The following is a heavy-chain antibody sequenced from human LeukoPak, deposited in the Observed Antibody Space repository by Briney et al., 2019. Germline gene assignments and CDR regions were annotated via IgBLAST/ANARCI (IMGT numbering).Heavy chain of an antibody. CDR1: GGSISSGGYY. Sequence: KPSETLSLTCTVSGGSISSGGYYWSWIRQHPGKGLEWIGYIYYSGSTYYNPSLKSRVTISVDTSKNQFSLKLSSVTATDTAVYYCARRGIAAEAFDYWGQGTLVTVSS. D-gene: IGHD6-13*01. J-gene: IGHJ4*02. V-gene: IGHV4-31*03. CDR3: ARRGIAAEAFDY. CDR2: IYYSGST.